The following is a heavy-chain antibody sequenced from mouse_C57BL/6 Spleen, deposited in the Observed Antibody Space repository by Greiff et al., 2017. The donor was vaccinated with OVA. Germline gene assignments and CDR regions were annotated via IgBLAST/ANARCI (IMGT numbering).Heavy chain of an antibody. V-gene: IGHV5-17*01. CDR2: ISSGSSTI. CDR3: ARGGSSLYWYFDV. J-gene: IGHJ1*03. D-gene: IGHD1-1*01. Sequence: DVKLQESGGGLVKPGGSLKLSCAASGFTFSDYGMHWVRQAPEKGLEWVAYISSGSSTIYYADTVKGRFTISRDNAKNTLFLQMTSLRSEDTAMYYCARGGSSLYWYFDVWGTGTTVTVSS. CDR1: GFTFSDYG.